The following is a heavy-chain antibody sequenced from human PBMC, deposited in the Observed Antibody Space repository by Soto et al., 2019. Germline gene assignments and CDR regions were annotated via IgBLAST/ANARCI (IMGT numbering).Heavy chain of an antibody. D-gene: IGHD5-12*01. CDR1: GGSINSGGYY. CDR3: ARATPPVATLGYGMDV. J-gene: IGHJ6*02. CDR2: IYYTGST. V-gene: IGHV4-31*03. Sequence: QVQLQESGPGLVKPSQTLSLTCTVSGGSINSGGYYWNWIRQHPGRGLEWMGYIYYTGSTYYNPPLKSRITFSIDTSRNQLSLKVNSVTAADTAVYYCARATPPVATLGYGMDVWGQGTTVVVSS.